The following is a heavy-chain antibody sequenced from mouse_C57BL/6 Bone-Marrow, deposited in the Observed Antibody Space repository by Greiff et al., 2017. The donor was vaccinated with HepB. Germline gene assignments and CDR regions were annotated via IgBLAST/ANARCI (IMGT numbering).Heavy chain of an antibody. CDR3: TTAYYSNYGFAY. J-gene: IGHJ3*01. Sequence: VQLQQSGAELVRPGASVKLSCTASGFNIKDDYMHWVKQRPERGLEWIGWIDPENGDTEYASKFQGKATITADTSSNTAYLQLSSLTSEDTAVYYCTTAYYSNYGFAYWGQGTLVTVSA. V-gene: IGHV14-4*01. CDR2: IDPENGDT. D-gene: IGHD2-5*01. CDR1: GFNIKDDY.